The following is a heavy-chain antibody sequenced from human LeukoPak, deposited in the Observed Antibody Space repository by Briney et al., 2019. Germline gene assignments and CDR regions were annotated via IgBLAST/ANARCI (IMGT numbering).Heavy chain of an antibody. CDR1: GFTFRTYC. D-gene: IGHD2-15*01. CDR3: GSCSGGSCHSGWFDP. J-gene: IGHJ5*02. Sequence: GGSLRLSCAASGFTFRTYCMSWVRQAPGKGLEWVSAISGSGGSTYYADSVKGRFTISRDNSKNSLYLQMNSLRAEDTAVYYCGSCSGGSCHSGWFDPWGQGTLVTVSS. CDR2: ISGSGGST. V-gene: IGHV3-23*01.